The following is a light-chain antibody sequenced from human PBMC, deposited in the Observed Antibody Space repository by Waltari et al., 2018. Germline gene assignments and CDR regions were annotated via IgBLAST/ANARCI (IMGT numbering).Light chain of an antibody. CDR2: ENE. Sequence: QSVLSQPPSVSGTPGQRVTISCSGSNSNIGSHDVYWFQQLPGTAPKLLIFENEGRPSGVPGRFSGSKSGTSASLTITGLRSEDEADYFCAAWDGSLTILFGGGTKVTVL. J-gene: IGLJ2*01. CDR1: NSNIGSHD. V-gene: IGLV1-47*01. CDR3: AAWDGSLTIL.